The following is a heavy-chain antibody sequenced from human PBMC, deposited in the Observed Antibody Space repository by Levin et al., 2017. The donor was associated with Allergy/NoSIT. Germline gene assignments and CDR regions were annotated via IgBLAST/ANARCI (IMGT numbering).Heavy chain of an antibody. Sequence: GESLKISCVASGITFSNAWLSWSRQAPGKGLEWVGRIKSKTDGGTVEYAAPVKGRFTISRDDSTNTLYLQMNSLQTEDTAVYFCTTYSSSWYYFDYWGQGTLVTVSS. J-gene: IGHJ4*02. V-gene: IGHV3-15*01. CDR3: TTYSSSWYYFDY. CDR1: GITFSNAW. CDR2: IKSKTDGGTV. D-gene: IGHD6-13*01.